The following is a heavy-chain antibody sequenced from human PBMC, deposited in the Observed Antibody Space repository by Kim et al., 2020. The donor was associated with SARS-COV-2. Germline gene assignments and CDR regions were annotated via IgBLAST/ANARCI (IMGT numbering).Heavy chain of an antibody. CDR1: GFTFSSYA. CDR2: ISYDGSNK. J-gene: IGHJ4*02. CDR3: ARDSLHSRKRWLQYYYFDY. Sequence: GGSLRLSCAASGFTFSSYAMHWVRQAPGKGLEWVAVISYDGSNKYYADSVKGRFTISRDNSKNTLYLQMNSLRAEDTAVYYCARDSLHSRKRWLQYYYFDYWGQGTLVTVSS. D-gene: IGHD5-12*01. V-gene: IGHV3-30*04.